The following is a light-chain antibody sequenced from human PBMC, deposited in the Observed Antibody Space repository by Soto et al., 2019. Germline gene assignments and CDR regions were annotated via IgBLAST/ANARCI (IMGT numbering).Light chain of an antibody. J-gene: IGLJ3*02. V-gene: IGLV2-14*01. CDR2: EVR. Sequence: QSVLTQPASVSGSLGQSITISCTGSNRDIGAYNLGSWYQHYPDTAPKLIIYEVRNRPSGVSYRFTGSRSGNTASLTISALQADDESTFYCSSYTTTSTLLFGGGTKLTGL. CDR1: NRDIGAYNL. CDR3: SSYTTTSTLL.